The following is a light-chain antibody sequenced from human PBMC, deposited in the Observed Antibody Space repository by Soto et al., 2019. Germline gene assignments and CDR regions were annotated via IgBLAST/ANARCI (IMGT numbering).Light chain of an antibody. CDR3: SSYTSSNTPYV. CDR2: VNS. V-gene: IGLV2-14*01. CDR1: SSDVGDYKY. J-gene: IGLJ1*01. Sequence: QSALTQPASVSGSPGQSITISCTGTSSDVGDYKYVSWYQQHPDKAPKLIIFVNSNRPSGVSTRFSGSKSGNTASLTISGLQAEDAAEYYCSSYTSSNTPYVFGTGTKLTVL.